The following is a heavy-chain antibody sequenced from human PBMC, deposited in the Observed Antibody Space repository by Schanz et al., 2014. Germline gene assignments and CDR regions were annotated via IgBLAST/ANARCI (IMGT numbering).Heavy chain of an antibody. V-gene: IGHV3-7*01. Sequence: EVQLVESGGGLVQPGGSLRLSCAASGFTFSDYWMSWVRQAPGKGLEWVANMNQDGSVKNYVDSVKGRFTISRDNAKNSLYLQMNSLRAEDTAVYYCAKDMHKDYGGKPQAFDIWGQGTMVTVSS. CDR1: GFTFSDYW. CDR3: AKDMHKDYGGKPQAFDI. D-gene: IGHD4-17*01. J-gene: IGHJ3*02. CDR2: MNQDGSVK.